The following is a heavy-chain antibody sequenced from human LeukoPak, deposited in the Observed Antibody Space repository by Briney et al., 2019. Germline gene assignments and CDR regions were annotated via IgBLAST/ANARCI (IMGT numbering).Heavy chain of an antibody. Sequence: GGSLRLSCAASGYTFSSYSINWVRQAPGKGLEWVSSISVRSNYIYYADSVRGRFSISRDDARDSLYLQMNSLRAEDTAVYYCVRLKRNSDTSGFYYYYNYWGQGTLVTVSS. CDR3: VRLKRNSDTSGFYYYYNY. J-gene: IGHJ4*02. CDR2: ISVRSNYI. D-gene: IGHD3-22*01. CDR1: GYTFSSYS. V-gene: IGHV3-21*01.